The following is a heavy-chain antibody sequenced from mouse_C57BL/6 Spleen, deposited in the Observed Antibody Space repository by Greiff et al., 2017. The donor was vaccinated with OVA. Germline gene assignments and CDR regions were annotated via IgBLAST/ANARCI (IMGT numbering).Heavy chain of an antibody. CDR2: IHPNSGST. Sequence: QVQLQQPGAELVKPGASVKLSCKASGYTFTSYWMHWVKQRPGQGLEWIEMIHPNSGSTNYNEKFKSKATLTVDKSSSTAYMQLSSLTSEDSAVYYCARGGGHYAMDYWGQGTSVTVSS. J-gene: IGHJ4*01. V-gene: IGHV1-64*01. CDR3: ARGGGHYAMDY. CDR1: GYTFTSYW.